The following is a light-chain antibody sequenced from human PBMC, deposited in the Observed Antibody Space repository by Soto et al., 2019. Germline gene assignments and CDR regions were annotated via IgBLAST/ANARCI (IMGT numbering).Light chain of an antibody. CDR2: TAS. J-gene: IGKJ1*01. Sequence: DIQMTQSPSSLSASVGDRVSITCRASQSISNYLNWYQQKPGKAPKLLIYTASSLQSGVPSRFSGSGSGTDFTLTVSSLQPEDFATYFCQQSYSTPWTLGHGTKVDIK. V-gene: IGKV1-39*01. CDR3: QQSYSTPWT. CDR1: QSISNY.